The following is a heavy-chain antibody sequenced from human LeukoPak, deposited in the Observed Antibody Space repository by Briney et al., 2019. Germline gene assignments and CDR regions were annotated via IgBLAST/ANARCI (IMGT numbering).Heavy chain of an antibody. J-gene: IGHJ4*02. CDR2: IYYSGST. CDR1: GGSISSYY. Sequence: SETLSLTCTVSGGSISSYYWSWIRQPPGKGLEWIGYIYYSGSTNYNPSLKSRVTISVDTSKNQFSLKLSSVTAADTAVYYCARDLTDRGEYSSSPGPGDWGQGTLVTVSS. V-gene: IGHV4-59*01. CDR3: ARDLTDRGEYSSSPGPGD. D-gene: IGHD6-6*01.